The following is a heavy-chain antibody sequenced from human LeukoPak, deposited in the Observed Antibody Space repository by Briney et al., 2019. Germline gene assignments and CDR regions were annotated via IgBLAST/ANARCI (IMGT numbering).Heavy chain of an antibody. Sequence: PSQTLSLTCTVCGRSISSYFWSWIRQPAGKRLEWIGRIYTIGSTNYNPSLKRRVIISVDTSKNQFSLKLSSVTAANTAVYYGARDSGGYNLYFDLWGRGNLVTVSS. CDR1: GRSISSYF. J-gene: IGHJ2*01. CDR3: ARDSGGYNLYFDL. D-gene: IGHD5-24*01. CDR2: IYTIGST. V-gene: IGHV4-4*07.